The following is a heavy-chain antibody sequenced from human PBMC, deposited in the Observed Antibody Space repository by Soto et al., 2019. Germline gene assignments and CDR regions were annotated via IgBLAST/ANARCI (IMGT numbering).Heavy chain of an antibody. D-gene: IGHD3-10*01. J-gene: IGHJ5*02. CDR3: AREAFGVQASWFDP. CDR2: VGASNGKT. V-gene: IGHV1-18*04. Sequence: ASVKVSCKASGYIFTTYSITWVRQAPGQGLEWMGWVGASNGKTNYAQKFEDRVTMTTDTSTTTAYMELRSLRSDDTAVYYCAREAFGVQASWFDPWGQGTLVTVSS. CDR1: GYIFTTYS.